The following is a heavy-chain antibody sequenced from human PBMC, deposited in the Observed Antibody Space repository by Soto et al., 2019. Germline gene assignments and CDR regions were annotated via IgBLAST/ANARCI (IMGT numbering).Heavy chain of an antibody. Sequence: QLVQSGSEVKKPGSSVKVSCQASGGTFSGYVVTWVRQAPGQGLEWMGEFVPLFGTTKYARTFPGRLTITAEESTSTAYMELRTLKSDDKAVSYCTTHGLGVPRPPYFDDWGQGTLVTVSS. CDR2: FVPLFGTT. CDR3: TTHGLGVPRPPYFDD. CDR1: GGTFSGYV. J-gene: IGHJ4*02. V-gene: IGHV1-69*01.